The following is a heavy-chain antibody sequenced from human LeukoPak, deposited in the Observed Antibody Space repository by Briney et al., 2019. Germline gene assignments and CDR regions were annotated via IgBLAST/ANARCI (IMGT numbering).Heavy chain of an antibody. J-gene: IGHJ5*02. CDR1: GFTFNDYY. Sequence: GGSLRLSCAASGFTFNDYYMRWIRQAPGKALEWLSYINIGCTNTHYADSVKGRFTISRDNAKKSLYLEMNNLRAEDTAVYYCATDGAGFDTWGQGVLVTVSS. CDR3: ATDGAGFDT. V-gene: IGHV3-11*01. CDR2: INIGCTNT.